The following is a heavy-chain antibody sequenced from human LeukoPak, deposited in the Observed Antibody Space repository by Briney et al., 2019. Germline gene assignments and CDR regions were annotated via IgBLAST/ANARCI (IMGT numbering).Heavy chain of an antibody. J-gene: IGHJ6*02. CDR1: GGSISSYY. Sequence: SETLSLTCTVSGGSISSYYWVWIRQPPGKGLECIGNMYYTGTTYYNPSLKSRVTIFVDTSKNQFSLKLSSVTAADTAVYFCARSFSSTTFMDVWGQGTTVTVSS. CDR2: MYYTGTT. D-gene: IGHD2-2*01. CDR3: ARSFSSTTFMDV. V-gene: IGHV4-39*01.